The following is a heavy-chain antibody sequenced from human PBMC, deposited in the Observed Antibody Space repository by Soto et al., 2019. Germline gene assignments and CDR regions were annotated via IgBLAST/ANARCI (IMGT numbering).Heavy chain of an antibody. CDR2: IWYDGSNK. V-gene: IGHV3-33*01. J-gene: IGHJ4*02. Sequence: QVQLVESGGGVVQPGRSLRLSCAASGFTFSSYGMHWVRQAPGKGLEWVAVIWYDGSNKYYADSVKGRFTISRDNSKNALYLQMTSLRAEATAVYFCASGGIADFHYWCEGTLVTVSS. CDR1: GFTFSSYG. CDR3: ASGGIADFHY. D-gene: IGHD6-13*01.